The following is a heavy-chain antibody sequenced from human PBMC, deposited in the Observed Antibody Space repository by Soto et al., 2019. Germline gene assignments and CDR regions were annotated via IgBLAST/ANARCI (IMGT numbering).Heavy chain of an antibody. CDR2: IYYGGTT. V-gene: IGHV4-59*08. J-gene: IGHJ5*02. Sequence: QVQLQESGPGLVRPSETLSLTCTLSGGSFSPNYWSWLRQPPGKGLEWVGYIYYGGTTSYNPSLKSRVTISLETSKRQFSLRLSSVTAADTAVYYCARLGNYYQSLDPWGPGTLVTASS. CDR3: ARLGNYYQSLDP. CDR1: GGSFSPNY. D-gene: IGHD4-4*01.